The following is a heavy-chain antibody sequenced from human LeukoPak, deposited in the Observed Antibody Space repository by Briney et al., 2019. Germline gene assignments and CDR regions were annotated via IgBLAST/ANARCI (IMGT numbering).Heavy chain of an antibody. CDR2: ISGSGGST. V-gene: IGHV3-23*01. Sequence: GGSLRLSCAASGFTFSSSYAMNWVRQAPGKGLEWVSAISGSGGSTYYADSVKGRFTISRDNSKNTLYLQMNSLRAEDTAVYYCAKDGKVGYFQHWGQGTLVTVSS. J-gene: IGHJ1*01. CDR1: GFTFSSSYA. CDR3: AKDGKVGYFQH.